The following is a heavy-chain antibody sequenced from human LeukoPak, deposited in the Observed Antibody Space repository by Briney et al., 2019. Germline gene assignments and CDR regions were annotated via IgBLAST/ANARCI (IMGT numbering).Heavy chain of an antibody. CDR1: GLTFSSNA. V-gene: IGHV3-30*01. D-gene: IGHD3-10*01. CDR2: ISYDGSKK. J-gene: IGHJ6*03. CDR3: ARDRVPPASGVFTYYMDV. Sequence: GGSLRLSCAASGLTFSSNAIHWVRQAPGKGLEWVAVISYDGSKKFYADSVKGRFTISRDNSKNTLYLQMNSLRAEDTAVYSCARDRVPPASGVFTYYMDVWGKGTTVIVSS.